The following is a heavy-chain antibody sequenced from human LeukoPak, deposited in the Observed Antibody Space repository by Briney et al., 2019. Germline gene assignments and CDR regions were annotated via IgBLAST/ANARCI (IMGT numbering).Heavy chain of an antibody. V-gene: IGHV3-11*01. CDR3: ARVRPGSSGSYYRTS. D-gene: IGHD3-22*01. Sequence: GGSLRLSCVGAGFPFSDFHMSWVRQAPGKGLEWVSYITSGGGFKYYADSVKGRFSISRDNSKNSVFLQMNSLRVEDTAVYYCARVRPGSSGSYYRTSWGQGTLVTVSS. CDR1: GFPFSDFH. CDR2: ITSGGGFK. J-gene: IGHJ4*02.